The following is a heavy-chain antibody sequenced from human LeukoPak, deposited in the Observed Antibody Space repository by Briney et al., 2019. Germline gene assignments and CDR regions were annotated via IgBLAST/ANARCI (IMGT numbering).Heavy chain of an antibody. V-gene: IGHV3-21*01. CDR1: GYSISSGYY. CDR3: ARPDCSGGSCYRSFDY. D-gene: IGHD2-15*01. CDR2: ISSSSSYI. J-gene: IGHJ4*02. Sequence: PSETLSLTCTVSGYSISSGYYWGWVRQAPGKGLEWVSSISSSSSYIYYADSVKGRFTISRDNAKNSLYLQMNSLRAEDTAVYYCARPDCSGGSCYRSFDYWGQGTLVTVSS.